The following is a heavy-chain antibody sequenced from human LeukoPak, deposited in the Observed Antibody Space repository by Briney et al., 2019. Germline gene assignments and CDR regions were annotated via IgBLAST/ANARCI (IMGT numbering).Heavy chain of an antibody. V-gene: IGHV1-18*01. J-gene: IGHJ6*02. Sequence: ASVKVSCKASGYTXTSYGISGVRQAPGQGLEWMGWISAYNGNTNYAQKLQGRVTMTTDTSTSTAYMELRSLRSDDTAVYYCARDPSIAAAGANYYYGMDVWGQGITVTVSS. CDR3: ARDPSIAAAGANYYYGMDV. CDR1: GYTXTSYG. D-gene: IGHD6-13*01. CDR2: ISAYNGNT.